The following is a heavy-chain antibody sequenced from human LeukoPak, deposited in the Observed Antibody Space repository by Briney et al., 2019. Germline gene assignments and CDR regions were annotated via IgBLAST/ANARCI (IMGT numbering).Heavy chain of an antibody. CDR1: GFTFSLYT. CDR2: ISSSGSTI. D-gene: IGHD3-10*02. Sequence: GRSLRLSCAASGFTFSLYTMHWVRQAPGKGLEWVSYISSSGSTIYYADSVKGRFTISRDNAKNSLYLQMNSLRAEDTAVYYCAELGITMIGGVWGKGTTVTISS. J-gene: IGHJ6*04. CDR3: AELGITMIGGV. V-gene: IGHV3-48*04.